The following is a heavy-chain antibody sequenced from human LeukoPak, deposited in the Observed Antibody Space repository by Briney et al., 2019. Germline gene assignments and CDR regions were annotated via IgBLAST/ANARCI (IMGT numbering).Heavy chain of an antibody. Sequence: PGGSLRLSCAASGFTFSSYWMSWVRQAPGKGLEWVANIKQDGSEKYYVDSAKGRFTISRDNAKNSLYLQMNSLRAEDTAVYYCARDLTGYSGSYSDYWGQGTLVTVSS. CDR2: IKQDGSEK. V-gene: IGHV3-7*01. D-gene: IGHD1-26*01. J-gene: IGHJ4*02. CDR3: ARDLTGYSGSYSDY. CDR1: GFTFSSYW.